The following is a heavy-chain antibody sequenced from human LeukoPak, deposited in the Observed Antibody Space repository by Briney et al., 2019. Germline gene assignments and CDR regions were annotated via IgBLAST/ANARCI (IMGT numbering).Heavy chain of an antibody. D-gene: IGHD6-13*01. V-gene: IGHV3-53*01. Sequence: TGGSLRLSCAASGFTVSSNFVTWVRQAPGKGLEWLSIIYSGGGTDYADSVKGRFTISRDNSKNTVYLQMNCLRAEDTAMYHCARKSLGIVAAGTFFGSWGQGTLVTVSS. CDR2: IYSGGGT. CDR3: ARKSLGIVAAGTFFGS. CDR1: GFTVSSNF. J-gene: IGHJ5*02.